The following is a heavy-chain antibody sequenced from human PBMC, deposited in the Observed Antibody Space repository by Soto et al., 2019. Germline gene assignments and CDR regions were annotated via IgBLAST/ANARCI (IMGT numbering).Heavy chain of an antibody. CDR2: IFYSGST. J-gene: IGHJ5*02. V-gene: IGHV4-39*01. CDR1: GGSISTSRSY. D-gene: IGHD2-21*01. Sequence: SETLSLTCSVSGGSISTSRSYWAWIRQPPGKGLEWLANIFYSGSTFYNPSLASRVSVSVDTSKNEFSLKLRSVTAADTAVYYCARQPTTGDTDLWFDPWGQGTLVTSPQ. CDR3: ARQPTTGDTDLWFDP.